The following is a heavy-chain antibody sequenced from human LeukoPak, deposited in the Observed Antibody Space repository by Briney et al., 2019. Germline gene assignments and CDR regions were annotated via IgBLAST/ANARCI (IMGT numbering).Heavy chain of an antibody. Sequence: GESLKISCRGSGYSFTTYWIGWVRQMPGKGLEWMGIIYPGDSDTRYSPSFQGQVTMSADKSINTAYLQWSSLKASDTAMYYCARREGCSSTSCPPDSWGQGTLVTVSS. J-gene: IGHJ4*02. V-gene: IGHV5-51*01. D-gene: IGHD2-2*01. CDR2: IYPGDSDT. CDR3: ARREGCSSTSCPPDS. CDR1: GYSFTTYW.